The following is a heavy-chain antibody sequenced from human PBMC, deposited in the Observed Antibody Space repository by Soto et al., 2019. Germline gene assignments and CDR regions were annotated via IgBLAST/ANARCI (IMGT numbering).Heavy chain of an antibody. V-gene: IGHV4-34*01. CDR2: INHSGST. J-gene: IGHJ6*02. CDR3: ARRGKYYYDWMDV. D-gene: IGHD3-16*01. Sequence: EPLSLTCAVYGGSFSGYYWSWIRQPPGKGLEWIGEINHSGSTNYNPSLKSRVTISVDTSKNQFSLKLSSVTAADTAVYYCARRGKYYYDWMDVWGQGTTVTVSS. CDR1: GGSFSGYY.